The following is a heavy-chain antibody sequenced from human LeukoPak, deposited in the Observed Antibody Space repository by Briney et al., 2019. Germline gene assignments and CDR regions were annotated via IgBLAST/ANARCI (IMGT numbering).Heavy chain of an antibody. D-gene: IGHD6-6*01. CDR2: ISAYNGNT. CDR3: ARVRLAARRAIDY. CDR1: GYTFTGYY. J-gene: IGHJ4*02. V-gene: IGHV1-18*04. Sequence: GASVKVSCKASGYTFTGYYMHWVRQAPGQGLEWMGWISAYNGNTNYAQKLQGRVTMTTDTSTSTAYMELRSLRSDDTAVYYCARVRLAARRAIDYWGQGTLVTVSS.